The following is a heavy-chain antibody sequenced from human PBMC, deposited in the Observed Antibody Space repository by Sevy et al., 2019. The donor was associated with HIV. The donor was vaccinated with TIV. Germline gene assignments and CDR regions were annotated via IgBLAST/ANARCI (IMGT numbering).Heavy chain of an antibody. V-gene: IGHV3-30-3*01. J-gene: IGHJ4*02. D-gene: IGHD2-15*01. CDR2: LSYDGNNN. CDR3: ARDRCSGSSCYSLPYDS. Sequence: GGSLRLSCTASGFPFSSYAMHWVRQAPGKGLEWVALLSYDGNNNYYADSVKGRFTFPRDNSNNTLYLQMSSLRAEDTAVYYCARDRCSGSSCYSLPYDSWGQGTLVTVSS. CDR1: GFPFSSYA.